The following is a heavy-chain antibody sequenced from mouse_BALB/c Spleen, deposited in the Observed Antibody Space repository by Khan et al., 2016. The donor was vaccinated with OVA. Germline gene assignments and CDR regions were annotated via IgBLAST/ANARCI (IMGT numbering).Heavy chain of an antibody. CDR1: GFTFSSFG. CDR2: INSGSSTI. CDR3: ARGDWAY. Sequence: EVELVESGGGLVQPGGSRKLSCAASGFTFSSFGMHWVRQAPEKGLEWVAYINSGSSTIYYADPVKGRFTISRDNPKNTLFLQMTRLRSEDTAMCYGARGDWAYWGQGTTLTVSS. D-gene: IGHD4-1*01. J-gene: IGHJ2*01. V-gene: IGHV5-17*02.